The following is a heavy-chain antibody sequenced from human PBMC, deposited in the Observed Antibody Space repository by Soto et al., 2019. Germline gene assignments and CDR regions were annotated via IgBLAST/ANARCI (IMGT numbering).Heavy chain of an antibody. D-gene: IGHD6-13*01. V-gene: IGHV3-21*01. J-gene: IGHJ5*02. CDR1: GFTFRSFT. Sequence: PGGSLRLSCAASGFTFRSFTMNWVRQAPGKGLEWVSTISSNSAYIHYTDALRGRFTISRDNAKNSLHLQMNSLRAEDTAVYYCTRDASRDSSARGWFDPWGPGTLVTV. CDR3: TRDASRDSSARGWFDP. CDR2: ISSNSAYI.